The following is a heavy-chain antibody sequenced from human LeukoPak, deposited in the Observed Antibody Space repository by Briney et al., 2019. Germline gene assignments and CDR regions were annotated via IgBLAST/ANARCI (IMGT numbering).Heavy chain of an antibody. CDR2: INHSGST. V-gene: IGHV4-34*01. CDR1: GGSFSGYY. Sequence: PSETLSLTCAVYGGSFSGYYWSWIRQPPGKGLEWIGEINHSGSTNYNPSLKSRVTISVDTSKNQSSLKLSSVTAADTAVYYCARTPAGYFDLWGRGTLVTVSS. CDR3: ARTPAGYFDL. J-gene: IGHJ2*01.